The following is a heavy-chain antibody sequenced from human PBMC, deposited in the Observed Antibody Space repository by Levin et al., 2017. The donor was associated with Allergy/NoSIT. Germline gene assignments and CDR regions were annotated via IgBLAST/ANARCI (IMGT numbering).Heavy chain of an antibody. D-gene: IGHD3-10*01. J-gene: IGHJ6*02. CDR1: GYTFTSYG. CDR3: AREGLARVREHYYYYYGMDV. Sequence: GESLKISCKASGYTFTSYGISWVRQAPGQGLEWMGWISAYNGNTNYAQKLQGRVTMTTDTSTSTAYMELRSLRSDDTAVYYCAREGLARVREHYYYYYGMDVWGQGTTVTVSS. CDR2: ISAYNGNT. V-gene: IGHV1-18*01.